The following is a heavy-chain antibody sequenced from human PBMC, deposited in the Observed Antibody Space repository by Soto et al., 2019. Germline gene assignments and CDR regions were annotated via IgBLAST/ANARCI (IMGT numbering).Heavy chain of an antibody. Sequence: QIQLVQSGAEVKKPGSSVKVSCKTSGGPFSSYAISRVRQAPGQGLEWMGGIIPIFGTANYAQKFQGRVTITADESTSTAYMELSSLRSEDTAVYYCAREEIGGYNVFDYWGQGTLVTVSS. J-gene: IGHJ4*02. CDR3: AREEIGGYNVFDY. D-gene: IGHD1-26*01. CDR1: GGPFSSYA. CDR2: IIPIFGTA. V-gene: IGHV1-69*12.